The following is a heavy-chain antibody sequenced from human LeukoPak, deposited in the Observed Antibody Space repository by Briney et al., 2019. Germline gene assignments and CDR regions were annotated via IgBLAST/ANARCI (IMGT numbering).Heavy chain of an antibody. J-gene: IGHJ4*02. CDR3: ARIPGRSPDF. CDR1: GASLTGHH. CDR2: IHYTGTI. Sequence: NPSETLSLTCTVSGASLTGHHWGWFRQSPGEGVEWIGDIHYTGTIRYNPSLKSRIIISLDTSNSQFYLKLTSLTAADTAVYSCARIPGRSPDFWSPGTLVTVSS. D-gene: IGHD3-10*01. V-gene: IGHV4-59*08.